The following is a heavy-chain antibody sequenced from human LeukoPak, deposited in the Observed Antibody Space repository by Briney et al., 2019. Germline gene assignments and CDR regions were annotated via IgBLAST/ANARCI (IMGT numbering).Heavy chain of an antibody. Sequence: ASVKVSCKASGYTYTSYGISWVRQAPGQGLEWMGWISAYNGNTNYAQKLQGRVTMTTDTSTSTAYMELRSLRSDDTAVYYCARGPRGRYCSSTSCRTYDYWGQGTLVTVSS. CDR3: ARGPRGRYCSSTSCRTYDY. J-gene: IGHJ4*02. CDR2: ISAYNGNT. CDR1: GYTYTSYG. D-gene: IGHD2-2*01. V-gene: IGHV1-18*01.